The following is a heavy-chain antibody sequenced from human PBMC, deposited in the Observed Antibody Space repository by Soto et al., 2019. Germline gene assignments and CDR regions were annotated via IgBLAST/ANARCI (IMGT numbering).Heavy chain of an antibody. Sequence: SETLSLTCTVSGGSISSYYWSWIRQPPGKGLEWIGYIYYSGSINYNPSLKSRVIISVDTSKSQFSLKLSSVTAADTAVYYCARGVDRQWADYWGQGTQVTVSS. CDR1: GGSISSYY. D-gene: IGHD6-19*01. CDR3: ARGVDRQWADY. J-gene: IGHJ4*02. V-gene: IGHV4-59*01. CDR2: IYYSGSI.